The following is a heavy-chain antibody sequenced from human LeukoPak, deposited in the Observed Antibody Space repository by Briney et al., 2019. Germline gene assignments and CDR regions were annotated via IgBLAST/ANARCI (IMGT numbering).Heavy chain of an antibody. Sequence: GGSLRLSCAASGFTFSSYAMHWVRQSPGKGLGYVSAISSNGGSTFYANSVKGRFTISRDNSKNTLYLQMNSLRAEDTAVYYCARSYYYDSSGYYNEDYWGQGILVTVSS. J-gene: IGHJ4*02. D-gene: IGHD3-22*01. CDR3: ARSYYYDSSGYYNEDY. V-gene: IGHV3-64*01. CDR1: GFTFSSYA. CDR2: ISSNGGST.